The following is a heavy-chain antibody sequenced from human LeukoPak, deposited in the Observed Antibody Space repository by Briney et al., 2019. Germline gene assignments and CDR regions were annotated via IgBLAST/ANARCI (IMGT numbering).Heavy chain of an antibody. Sequence: GGSLRLSCAASGFTFDDYTMHWVRQAPGKGLEGVSGISWNSGSIGYADSVKGRLTISRDDAKNFIYLQMNSLSAEDTALYYCAKSFYHGYLNFPNAFDIWGQGTMVTVSS. CDR2: ISWNSGSI. D-gene: IGHD4-17*01. CDR3: AKSFYHGYLNFPNAFDI. V-gene: IGHV3-9*01. CDR1: GFTFDDYT. J-gene: IGHJ3*02.